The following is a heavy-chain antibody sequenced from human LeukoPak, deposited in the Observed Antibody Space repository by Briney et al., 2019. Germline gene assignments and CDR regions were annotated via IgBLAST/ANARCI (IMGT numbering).Heavy chain of an antibody. CDR2: ISSSSSYI. D-gene: IGHD2-2*01. CDR3: ARVVPAAKEWEDY. Sequence: PGGSLRLSCAASGFTFSSYSMNWVRQAPGKGLEWVSSISSSSSYIYYADSVKGRFTISRDNAKNSLYLQMNSLRAEDTAVYYCARVVPAAKEWEDYWGQGTLVTVSS. CDR1: GFTFSSYS. V-gene: IGHV3-21*01. J-gene: IGHJ4*02.